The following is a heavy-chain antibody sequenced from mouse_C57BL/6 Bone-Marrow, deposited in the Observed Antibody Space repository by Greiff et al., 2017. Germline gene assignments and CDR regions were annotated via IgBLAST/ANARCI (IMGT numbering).Heavy chain of an antibody. Sequence: VQLKESGAGLVRPGASVKFSCTASGFNIKDDYMHWVRQRPEQGLEWIGWIGTENGATEYASKVQGKATITGDKSSNTAYLQLSSLTSEDTAVYYSSDYALAYWGQGTLVTVSA. CDR3: SDYALAY. J-gene: IGHJ3*01. CDR1: GFNIKDDY. D-gene: IGHD2-4*01. V-gene: IGHV14-4*01. CDR2: IGTENGAT.